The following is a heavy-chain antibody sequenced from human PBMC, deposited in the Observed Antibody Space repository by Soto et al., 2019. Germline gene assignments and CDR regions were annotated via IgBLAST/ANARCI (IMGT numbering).Heavy chain of an antibody. CDR3: ATDNPYTNSFGTWFDA. CDR2: IIPVFGTA. D-gene: IGHD6-13*01. J-gene: IGHJ5*02. CDR1: GGTFSNYA. Sequence: QVRLVQSGAEVKKPGSSVKVSCKASGGTFSNYAITWLRLAPGQGIEWLGGIIPVFGTANYAQKLQVTVTITEDESTSTAYMELNRMRSEDTAVYDCATDNPYTNSFGTWFDAWGRGTLVIVS. V-gene: IGHV1-69*01.